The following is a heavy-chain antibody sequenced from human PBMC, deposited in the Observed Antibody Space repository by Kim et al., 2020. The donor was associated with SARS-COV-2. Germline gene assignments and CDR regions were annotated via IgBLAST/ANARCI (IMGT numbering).Heavy chain of an antibody. V-gene: IGHV3-23*03. CDR2: IYSGGSST. CDR1: GFTFSSYA. D-gene: IGHD2-21*02. Sequence: GGSLRLSCAASGFTFSSYAMSWVRQAPGEGLEWVSVIYSGGSSTYYADSVKGRFTISRDDSRSTLYLQMNSLRAEDTAIYYCAKILKNCAGDCYPDYWGQGTLVTVSS. J-gene: IGHJ4*02. CDR3: AKILKNCAGDCYPDY.